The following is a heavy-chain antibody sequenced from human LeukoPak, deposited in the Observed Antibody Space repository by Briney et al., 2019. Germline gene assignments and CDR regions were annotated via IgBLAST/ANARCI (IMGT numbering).Heavy chain of an antibody. V-gene: IGHV3-21*01. CDR3: ARPNAAGIRNYYYYMDV. Sequence: GGSLRLSCAASGFTFSSYNMNWVRQAPGKELEWVSSISTSGSYKYYADSVKGRFTISRDNAKNSMYLQMNSLRAEDTAVYYCARPNAAGIRNYYYYMDVWGKGTTVTVSS. CDR2: ISTSGSYK. D-gene: IGHD3-10*01. CDR1: GFTFSSYN. J-gene: IGHJ6*03.